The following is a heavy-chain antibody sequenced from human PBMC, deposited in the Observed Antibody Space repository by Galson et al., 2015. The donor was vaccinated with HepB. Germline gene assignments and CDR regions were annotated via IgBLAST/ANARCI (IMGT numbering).Heavy chain of an antibody. Sequence: SVKVSCKASGYTFASYFMHWVRRAPGQGLEWVGIINPSGGSTSYAQMLQGRVTVTRDTSTSTVYMELSSLRSDDTAVYYCARGYVWGSYRYLDYWGQGTLVTVSS. D-gene: IGHD3-16*02. V-gene: IGHV1-46*04. CDR1: GYTFASYF. CDR3: ARGYVWGSYRYLDY. CDR2: INPSGGST. J-gene: IGHJ4*02.